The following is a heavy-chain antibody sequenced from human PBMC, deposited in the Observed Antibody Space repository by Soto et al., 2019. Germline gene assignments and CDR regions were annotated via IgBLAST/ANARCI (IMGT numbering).Heavy chain of an antibody. Sequence: GGSLRLSCAASGFTFSSYSMNWVRQVPGKGNEWVSSISTSSSYTYYADSVKGRLTISRDNAKTSLYLQLNSLRAEDTAVYYCASAGFCSSTSCQPLREKDALEIWGEGTKVSVSS. CDR1: GFTFSSYS. J-gene: IGHJ3*02. V-gene: IGHV3-21*01. CDR3: ASAGFCSSTSCQPLREKDALEI. CDR2: ISTSSSYT. D-gene: IGHD2-2*01.